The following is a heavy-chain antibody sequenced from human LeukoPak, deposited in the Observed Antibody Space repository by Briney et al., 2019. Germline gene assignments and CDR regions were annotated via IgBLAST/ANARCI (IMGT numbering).Heavy chain of an antibody. D-gene: IGHD2-15*01. CDR3: ARDGDITPTDV. CDR1: GFTFSSFG. J-gene: IGHJ6*02. V-gene: IGHV3-33*01. CDR2: IWYGGSNK. Sequence: PGRSLRLSCAASGFTFSSFGMHWVRQAPGKGREWVAVIWYGGSNKYYADPVQGRFPLSRDNSKNTLYLQMNSLRAEDTAVYYCARDGDITPTDVWGQGTTVTVSS.